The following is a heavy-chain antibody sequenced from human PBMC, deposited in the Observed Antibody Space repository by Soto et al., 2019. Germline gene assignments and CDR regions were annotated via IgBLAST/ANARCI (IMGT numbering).Heavy chain of an antibody. CDR2: TNPNNGGT. Sequence: ASVKVSCKASGYTFIGYYMHWVRQAAGQGLEWMGWTNPNNGGTNYAQKFQGRVTMTRDTSISTAYMELSRLRSDDTAVYYCARGLSPGGYGSVEVWGQGTTFTVS. CDR3: ARGLSPGGYGSVEV. CDR1: GYTFIGYY. D-gene: IGHD3-10*01. J-gene: IGHJ6*01. V-gene: IGHV1-2*02.